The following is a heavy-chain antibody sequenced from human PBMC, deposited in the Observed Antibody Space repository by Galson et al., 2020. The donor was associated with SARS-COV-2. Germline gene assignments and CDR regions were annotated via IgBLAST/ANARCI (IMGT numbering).Heavy chain of an antibody. CDR3: ARDFGVEMATITGDWFDP. V-gene: IGHV3-33*01. D-gene: IGHD5-12*01. J-gene: IGHJ5*02. CDR1: GFTFSSYG. Sequence: GESLKISCAASGFTFSSYGMHWVRQAPGKGLEWVAVIWYNGSNKYYADSVKGRFTISRDNSKNTLYLQMNSLRAEDTAVYYCARDFGVEMATITGDWFDPWGQGTLVTVSS. CDR2: IWYNGSNK.